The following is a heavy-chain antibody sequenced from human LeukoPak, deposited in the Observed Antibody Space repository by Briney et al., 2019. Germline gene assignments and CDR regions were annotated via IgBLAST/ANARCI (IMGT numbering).Heavy chain of an antibody. CDR3: ARGKQQLVRGRFDP. V-gene: IGHV4-34*01. Sequence: NPSETLSLTCAVYGGSFSGYYWSWIRQPPGKGQEWIGEINHSGSTNYNPSLKSRVTISVDTSKNQFSLKLSSVTAADTAVYYCARGKQQLVRGRFDPWGQGTLVTVSS. CDR1: GGSFSGYY. CDR2: INHSGST. J-gene: IGHJ5*02. D-gene: IGHD6-13*01.